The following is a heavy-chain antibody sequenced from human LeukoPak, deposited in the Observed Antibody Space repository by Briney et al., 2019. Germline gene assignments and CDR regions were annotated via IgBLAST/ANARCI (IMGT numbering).Heavy chain of an antibody. Sequence: ASVKVSCKASGGTFSSYAISWVRQAPGQGLEWMGGIIPIFGTANYTQKFQGRVTITTDESTSTAYMELSSLRSEDTAVYYCARGGEDIVVVPAAPWANWFDPWGQGTLVTVSS. J-gene: IGHJ5*02. CDR1: GGTFSSYA. CDR2: IIPIFGTA. CDR3: ARGGEDIVVVPAAPWANWFDP. V-gene: IGHV1-69*05. D-gene: IGHD2-2*01.